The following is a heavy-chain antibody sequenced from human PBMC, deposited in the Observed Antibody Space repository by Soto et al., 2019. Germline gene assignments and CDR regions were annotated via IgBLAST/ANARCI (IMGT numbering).Heavy chain of an antibody. CDR2: INHSGST. J-gene: IGHJ4*02. D-gene: IGHD2-15*01. Sequence: PSETLSLTCAVYGGSFSGYYWSWIRQPPGKGLEWIGEINHSGSTNYNPSLKSRVTISVDTSKNQFSLNLSSVTAADTAVYYCASELGSCSGGSCHSMSYFDYWGQGTLVTVSS. CDR3: ASELGSCSGGSCHSMSYFDY. CDR1: GGSFSGYY. V-gene: IGHV4-34*01.